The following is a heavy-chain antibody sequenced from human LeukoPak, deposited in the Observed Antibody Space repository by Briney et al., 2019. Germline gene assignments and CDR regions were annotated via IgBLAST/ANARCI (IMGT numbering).Heavy chain of an antibody. Sequence: PSGGSLRLSCAASGFTFSSYAMSWVRQAPGKGLEWVSAISGSGGSTYYADSVKGRFTISRDNSKNTLYLQMNSLRAEDTAVYYCAKDRTVPAAICSYFDYWGQGTLVTVSS. J-gene: IGHJ4*02. CDR2: ISGSGGST. D-gene: IGHD2-2*02. V-gene: IGHV3-23*01. CDR3: AKDRTVPAAICSYFDY. CDR1: GFTFSSYA.